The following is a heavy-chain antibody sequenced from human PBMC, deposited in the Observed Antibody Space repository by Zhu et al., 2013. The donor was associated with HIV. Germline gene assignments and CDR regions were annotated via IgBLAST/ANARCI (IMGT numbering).Heavy chain of an antibody. Sequence: EVQLVESGGGLVQPGQSLRLSCAASGFTFDDYAMHWVRQTPGKGLEWVSGINWNSETAEYLDSVKGRFTISRDSAKNALYLQMNSLRAEDTAVYYCAKGITGTTTWLDYWGQGTLVTVSS. V-gene: IGHV3-9*01. D-gene: IGHD1-20*01. CDR1: GFTFDDYA. CDR2: INWNSETA. J-gene: IGHJ4*02. CDR3: AKGITGTTTWLDY.